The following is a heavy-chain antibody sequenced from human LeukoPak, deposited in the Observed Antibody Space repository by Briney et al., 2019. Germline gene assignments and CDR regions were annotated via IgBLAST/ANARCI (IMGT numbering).Heavy chain of an antibody. CDR3: ARLYYGSGSSDY. Sequence: GGSLRLSCAASGFTFSSYSMNWVRQAPGKGLEWVSSISSSSTYIYSADSVKGRFTISRDNAKNSLYLQMNSLRAEDTAVYYCARLYYGSGSSDYWGQGTLVTVSS. V-gene: IGHV3-21*01. J-gene: IGHJ4*02. CDR2: ISSSSTYI. CDR1: GFTFSSYS. D-gene: IGHD3-10*01.